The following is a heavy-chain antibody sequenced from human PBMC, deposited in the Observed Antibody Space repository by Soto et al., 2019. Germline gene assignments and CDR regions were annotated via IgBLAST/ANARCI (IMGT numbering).Heavy chain of an antibody. J-gene: IGHJ4*02. D-gene: IGHD6-13*01. CDR3: AKENGYSSSWFEFDY. CDR1: GFTFSSYA. CDR2: ISGSGGST. V-gene: IGHV3-23*01. Sequence: EVQLLESGGGLVQPASGFTFSSYAMSWVRQAPGKGLEWVSAISGSGGSTYYADSVKGRFTISRDNSKNTLYLQMNSLRAEDTAVYYCAKENGYSSSWFEFDYWGQGTLVTVSS.